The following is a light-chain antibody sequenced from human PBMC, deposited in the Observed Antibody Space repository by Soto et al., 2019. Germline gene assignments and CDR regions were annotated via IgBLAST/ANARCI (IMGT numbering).Light chain of an antibody. V-gene: IGLV2-14*01. CDR2: DDD. CDR3: CASTASTTLSWV. J-gene: IGLJ3*02. Sequence: QSALTQPTSVSPAPAQRITIPCTGVSSASGGYNHVSWYQHHPVKVPRLIIDDDDNRPLGVSNRSSGSQSGITASLTISGPQAEDEAEHDYCASTASTTLSWVFGGGTKLTVL. CDR1: SSASGGYNH.